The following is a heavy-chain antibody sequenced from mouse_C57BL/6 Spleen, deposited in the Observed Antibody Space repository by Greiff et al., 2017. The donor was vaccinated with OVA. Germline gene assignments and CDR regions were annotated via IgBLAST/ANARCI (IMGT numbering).Heavy chain of an antibody. J-gene: IGHJ1*03. Sequence: QVQLKQPGAELVMPGASVKLSCKASGYTFTSYWMHWVKQRPGQGLEWIGEIDPSDSYTNYNQKFKGKSTLTVDKSSSTACMQLSSLTSEDSAVYYCARPYYYGSSYWYFDVWGTGTTVTVSS. CDR1: GYTFTSYW. V-gene: IGHV1-69*01. D-gene: IGHD1-1*01. CDR3: ARPYYYGSSYWYFDV. CDR2: IDPSDSYT.